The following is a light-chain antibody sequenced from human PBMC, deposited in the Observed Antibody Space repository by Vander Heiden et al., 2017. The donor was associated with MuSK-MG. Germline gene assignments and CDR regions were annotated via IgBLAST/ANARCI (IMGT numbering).Light chain of an antibody. CDR2: GAS. Sequence: IVFTQSPGTLSLSPGEGATLSCRASQRISHSFLGWYKQKPGQAPRLLIYGASSRATGVPDRFSGGGSGTDFTLTISSLEPEDSTVYFCQHYAGATRTFGHGTSVEVK. CDR1: QRISHSF. CDR3: QHYAGATRT. J-gene: IGKJ1*01. V-gene: IGKV3-20*01.